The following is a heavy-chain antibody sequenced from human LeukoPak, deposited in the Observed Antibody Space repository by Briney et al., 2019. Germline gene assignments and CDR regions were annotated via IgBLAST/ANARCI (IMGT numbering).Heavy chain of an antibody. D-gene: IGHD6-13*01. CDR3: ARLLLRIAARDGAFDI. V-gene: IGHV3-30-3*01. J-gene: IGHJ3*02. Sequence: PGGSLRLSCAASGFTFSSYAMHWVRQAPGKGLEWVAVISYDGSNKYYADSVKGRFTISRDNSKNTLYLQMNSLRAEDTAVYYCARLLLRIAARDGAFDIWGQGTMVTVSS. CDR2: ISYDGSNK. CDR1: GFTFSSYA.